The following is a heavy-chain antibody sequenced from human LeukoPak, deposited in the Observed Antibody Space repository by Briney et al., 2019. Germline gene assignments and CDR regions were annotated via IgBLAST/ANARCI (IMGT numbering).Heavy chain of an antibody. Sequence: GGSLRLSCATSGFTFRSYAMHWVRQAPGKGLEWVAVIWYDGSSECYAESVKGRFTISRDNSKSTMYLQMNSLRDEDTGVYYCARDGALALIRGVVSKGKYYFDYWGQGSLVTVSS. D-gene: IGHD3-10*01. CDR2: IWYDGSSE. V-gene: IGHV3-33*01. J-gene: IGHJ4*02. CDR3: ARDGALALIRGVVSKGKYYFDY. CDR1: GFTFRSYA.